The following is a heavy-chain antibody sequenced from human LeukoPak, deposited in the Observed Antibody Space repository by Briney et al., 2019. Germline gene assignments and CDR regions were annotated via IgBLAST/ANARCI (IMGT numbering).Heavy chain of an antibody. CDR1: GFTFSSYA. CDR3: AKDFGWLRFGGGHY. D-gene: IGHD5-12*01. J-gene: IGHJ4*02. Sequence: AGSLRLSCAASGFTFSSYAMSWVRQAPGKGLEWVSDISGSGGSTSYADSVKGRFTISRDNSENTLYLQMNSLRAEDTAVYYWAKDFGWLRFGGGHYWGQGTLVTVSS. CDR2: ISGSGGST. V-gene: IGHV3-23*01.